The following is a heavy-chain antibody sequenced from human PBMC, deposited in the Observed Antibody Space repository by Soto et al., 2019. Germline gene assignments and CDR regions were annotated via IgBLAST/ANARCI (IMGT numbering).Heavy chain of an antibody. D-gene: IGHD3-16*01. Sequence: QVQLQESGPGLVKPSETLSLTCTVSGDFISNFYWSWIRQPAGKGLQSLGRISASGRSNYNPNLQSRVAMSLDTSKNQCSLSLTSLSAADTAVYFCARGMGRYFDLWGRGTLVTVFS. CDR2: ISASGRS. J-gene: IGHJ2*01. CDR1: GDFISNFY. V-gene: IGHV4-4*07. CDR3: ARGMGRYFDL.